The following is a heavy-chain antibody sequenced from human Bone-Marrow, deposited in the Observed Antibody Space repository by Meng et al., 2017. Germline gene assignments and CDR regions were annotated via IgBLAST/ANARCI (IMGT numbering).Heavy chain of an antibody. Sequence: QVHLQESGPGLVKPSGTLSLTCAVSGGSISSSNWWSWVRQPPGKGLEWIGEIYHSGSTHYSPSLKSQVTISINKSKNQFFLKLSSVTAADTAVYYCARAPISHLDGTLRAFDYWGQGTLVTVSS. J-gene: IGHJ4*02. CDR2: IYHSGST. CDR1: GGSISSSNW. CDR3: ARAPISHLDGTLRAFDY. V-gene: IGHV4-4*02.